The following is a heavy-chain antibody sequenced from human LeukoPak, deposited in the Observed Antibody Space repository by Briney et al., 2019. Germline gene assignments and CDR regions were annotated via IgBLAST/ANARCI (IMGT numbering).Heavy chain of an antibody. CDR3: ARDTYYYDSSGSHY. J-gene: IGHJ4*02. Sequence: ASVKVSCKASGYTFTSYDISWVRQAPGQGLEWMGWISAYNGNTNYAQKLQGRVTMTTDTSTSTAYMELRSLRSDDTAVYYCARDTYYYDSSGSHYWGQGTLVTVSS. D-gene: IGHD3-22*01. CDR1: GYTFTSYD. V-gene: IGHV1-18*01. CDR2: ISAYNGNT.